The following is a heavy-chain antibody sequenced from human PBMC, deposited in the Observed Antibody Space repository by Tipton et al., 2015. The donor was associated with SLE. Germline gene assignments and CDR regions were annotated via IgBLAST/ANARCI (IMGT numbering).Heavy chain of an antibody. CDR2: ISHTGST. V-gene: IGHV4-4*02. D-gene: IGHD3-22*01. CDR3: AKGWANSSDWELDL. J-gene: IGHJ5*02. CDR1: GVSISSYNW. Sequence: GLVKPSGTLSLTCTVSGVSISSYNWWSWVRQPPGKGLEWVGEISHTGSTNSNPSLKSRVTISMDKSKNHFSLEMTSVTAADTAVYYGAKGWANSSDWELDLWGRGTLVTVSS.